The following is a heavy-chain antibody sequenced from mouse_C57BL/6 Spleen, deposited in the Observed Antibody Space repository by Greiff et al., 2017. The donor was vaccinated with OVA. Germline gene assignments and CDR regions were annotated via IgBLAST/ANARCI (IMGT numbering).Heavy chain of an antibody. CDR3: ARQSYYGSSYDYFDY. D-gene: IGHD1-1*01. J-gene: IGHJ2*01. Sequence: QVQLQQPGAELVKPGASVKLSCKASGYTFTSYWMHWVKQRPGQGLEWIGMIHPNSGSTNYTEKFKSKATLTVDKSSSTAYMQLSSLTSEDSAVYYCARQSYYGSSYDYFDYWGQGTTLTVSS. CDR2: IHPNSGST. CDR1: GYTFTSYW. V-gene: IGHV1-64*01.